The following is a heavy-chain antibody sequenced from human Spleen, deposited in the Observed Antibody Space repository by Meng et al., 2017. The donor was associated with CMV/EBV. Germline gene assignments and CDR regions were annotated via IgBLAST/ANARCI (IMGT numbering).Heavy chain of an antibody. CDR2: INPSGGST. CDR1: GYTFTSYY. J-gene: IGHJ6*02. D-gene: IGHD1-1*01. Sequence: ASVKVSCKASGYTFTSYYMHWVRQAPGQGLEWMGIINPSGGSTSYAQKFQGRVTMTRDTSTSTVYMELSSLRSEDTAVYYCARPELETDDYYYYYGMDVWGQGTTVTVSS. V-gene: IGHV1-46*01. CDR3: ARPELETDDYYYYYGMDV.